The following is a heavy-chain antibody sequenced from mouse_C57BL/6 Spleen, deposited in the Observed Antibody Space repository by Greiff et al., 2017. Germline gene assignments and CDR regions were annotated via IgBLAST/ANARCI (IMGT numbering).Heavy chain of an antibody. CDR1: GYTFTSYW. CDR2: LTPSSGYT. D-gene: IGHD1-1*01. Sequence: VQLQQSGAELAKPGASVKLSCTASGYTFTSYWMHWVQQRPGQGLDWIGYLTPSSGYTKYNPKLKDKATFTADKSSSTAYMQLSSLTYEDSAVYDCARRVYGSSSYYFDYWGQGTTLTVS. J-gene: IGHJ2*01. V-gene: IGHV1-7*01. CDR3: ARRVYGSSSYYFDY.